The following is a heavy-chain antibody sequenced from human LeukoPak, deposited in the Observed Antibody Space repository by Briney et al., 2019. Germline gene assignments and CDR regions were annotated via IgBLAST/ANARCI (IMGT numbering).Heavy chain of an antibody. CDR3: ARDFGYGKVGWFDP. CDR2: TNPNSGGT. V-gene: IGHV1-2*02. D-gene: IGHD3-10*01. Sequence: GASVKVSCKASGYTFTGYYMHWVRQAPGQGLEWMGWTNPNSGGTNYAQKFQGRVTMTRDTSISTAYMELSRLRSDDTAVYYCARDFGYGKVGWFDPWGQGTLVTVSS. J-gene: IGHJ5*02. CDR1: GYTFTGYY.